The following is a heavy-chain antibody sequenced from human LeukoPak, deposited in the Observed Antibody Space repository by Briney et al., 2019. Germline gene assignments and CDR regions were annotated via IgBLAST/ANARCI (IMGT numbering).Heavy chain of an antibody. CDR3: AKDFSSCRTWSVY. D-gene: IGHD2-15*01. CDR1: RFTLSSYA. V-gene: IGHV3-23*01. J-gene: IGHJ4*02. CDR2: ISGSGGST. Sequence: PGGSLRLSCAPSRFTLSSYAMSSVRQAPGTGLEWGSAISGSGGSTSYADSVTGRFTISRDNSKNTLYLQMNSLRAEDTAVYYCAKDFSSCRTWSVYWGQGTLVTVSS.